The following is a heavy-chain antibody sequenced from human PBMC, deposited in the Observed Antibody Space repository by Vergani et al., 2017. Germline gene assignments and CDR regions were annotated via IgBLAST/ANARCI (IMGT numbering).Heavy chain of an antibody. D-gene: IGHD5-18*01. CDR3: ATKSXDTPGCQIGYFRE. V-gene: IGHV3-30*03. CDR1: GFTSSYYG. CDR2: ISHDGTQK. Sequence: QVHPVESGGGVVQPGRSLILSCVVSGFTSSYYGMHWVRQAPGKGLEWVAVISHDGTQKYYADSVKGRFTISRDNSKSTLYLQMNSLRTEDTAVYYCATKSXDTPGCQIGYFREWGQGTLVTVSS. J-gene: IGHJ1*01.